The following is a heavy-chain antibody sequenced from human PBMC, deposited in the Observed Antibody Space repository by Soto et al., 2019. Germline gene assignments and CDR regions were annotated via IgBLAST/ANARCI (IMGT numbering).Heavy chain of an antibody. V-gene: IGHV3-30-3*01. CDR2: ISYDGSNK. CDR3: ARNWAVDY. D-gene: IGHD7-27*01. CDR1: GFTFSSYS. Sequence: QVQLVESGGGVVQPGRSLRLSCAASGFTFSSYSIHWVRQAPGKGLEWVAVISYDGSNKYYADSVKGRFTISRDNSKNALYLRRSRLRAEDTAVYYCARNWAVDYWGQGTLVTVSS. J-gene: IGHJ4*02.